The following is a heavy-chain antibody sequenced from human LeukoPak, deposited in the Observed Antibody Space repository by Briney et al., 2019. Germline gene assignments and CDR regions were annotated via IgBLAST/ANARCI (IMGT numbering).Heavy chain of an antibody. V-gene: IGHV3-9*03. CDR3: AKERDRYYDILTGSPSFDY. CDR2: ISWNSGSI. CDR1: GFTFDDYA. D-gene: IGHD3-9*01. J-gene: IGHJ4*02. Sequence: GGSLRLSCAASGFTFDDYAMHWVRQAPGKGLEWVSGISWNSGSIGYADSVKGRFTISRDNAKNSLYLQMNSLRAEDMALYYCAKERDRYYDILTGSPSFDYWGQGTLVTVSS.